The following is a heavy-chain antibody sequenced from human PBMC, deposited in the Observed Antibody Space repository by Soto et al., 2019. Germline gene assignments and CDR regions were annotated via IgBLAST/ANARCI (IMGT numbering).Heavy chain of an antibody. J-gene: IGHJ4*02. Sequence: ESGGGLVKPGGSLRLSCAASGFTFSSYSMNWVRQAPGKGLEWVSSISSSSSYIYYADSVKGRFTISRDNAKNSLYLQMNSLRAEDTAVYYCARDEGGSSTSCPCDFDYWGQGTLVTVSS. D-gene: IGHD2-2*01. CDR3: ARDEGGSSTSCPCDFDY. CDR1: GFTFSSYS. V-gene: IGHV3-21*01. CDR2: ISSSSSYI.